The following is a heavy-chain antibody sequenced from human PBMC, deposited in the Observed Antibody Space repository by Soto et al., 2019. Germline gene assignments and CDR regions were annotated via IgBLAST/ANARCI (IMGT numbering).Heavy chain of an antibody. V-gene: IGHV4-39*01. Sequence: QVQLQESGPGLLEPLETLSLTCSVSGVSLNSGHYYWVWVRQSPGKGLAWIASVYYDESTYYNPSLKSRVTISIDKARNQFSLTLKSVTAADTAVYYCGKVLIGATRHADVDSWGQGARVTVSS. D-gene: IGHD2-15*01. CDR1: GVSLNSGHYY. J-gene: IGHJ4*02. CDR3: GKVLIGATRHADVDS. CDR2: VYYDEST.